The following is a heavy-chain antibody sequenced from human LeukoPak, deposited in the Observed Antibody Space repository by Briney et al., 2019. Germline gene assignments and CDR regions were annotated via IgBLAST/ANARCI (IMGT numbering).Heavy chain of an antibody. Sequence: SETLSLTCTVSGGSISSSSYYWGWIRQPPGKGLEWIGSIYYSGSTYYNPSLKSRVTISVDTSKNQFSLNLSSVTAADTAVYYCASYSLNYGDFSNWGQGTLVTVSS. CDR3: ASYSLNYGDFSN. CDR2: IYYSGST. J-gene: IGHJ4*02. D-gene: IGHD4-17*01. CDR1: GGSISSSSYY. V-gene: IGHV4-39*07.